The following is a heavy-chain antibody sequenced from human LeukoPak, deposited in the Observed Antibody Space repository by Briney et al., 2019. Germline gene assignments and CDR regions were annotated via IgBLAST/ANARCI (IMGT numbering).Heavy chain of an antibody. D-gene: IGHD3-22*01. CDR3: ARSYYYDSSHTVDY. J-gene: IGHJ4*02. CDR2: IRYDGSNE. CDR1: GFTFSTYG. V-gene: IGHV3-30*02. Sequence: GGSLRLSCAASGFTFSTYGMHWVRQAPGKGLEWVAFIRYDGSNEYLDSVKGRFTISRDNSKNTLYLQMNSLRAEDTAVYYCARSYYYDSSHTVDYWGQGTLVTVSS.